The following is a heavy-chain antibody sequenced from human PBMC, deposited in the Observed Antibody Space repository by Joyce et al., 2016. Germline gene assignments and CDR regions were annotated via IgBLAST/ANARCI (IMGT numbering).Heavy chain of an antibody. V-gene: IGHV3-48*01. CDR3: ARDSVFSFDY. CDR2: INGGRTTI. Sequence: DVQLVESGGGLVQPGGSLRLSCAASGFSFSNCCVDWVRQAPGKGLEWVSYINGGRTTIYYADSVKGRFTISRNNAKNSLYLHMNSLRADDTAVYYCARDSVFSFDYWGQGMLVTVSS. CDR1: GFSFSNCC. D-gene: IGHD5/OR15-5a*01. J-gene: IGHJ4*02.